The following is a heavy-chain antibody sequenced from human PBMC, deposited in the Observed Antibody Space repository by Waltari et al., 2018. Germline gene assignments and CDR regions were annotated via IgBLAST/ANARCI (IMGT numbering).Heavy chain of an antibody. D-gene: IGHD1-7*01. J-gene: IGHJ6*02. CDR1: NYTFTTSG. V-gene: IGHV1-18*01. CDR2: ITTYNGNT. CDR3: ARANWDYPMNYALDV. Sequence: QVQLVQSGAEVKKPGASVQVSCKASNYTFTTSGIPWVRQAPGQGLEWMGWITTYNGNTNFAQNFQGRVSMTTDTSTSTAYMELRSLRSDDTAIYYCARANWDYPMNYALDVWGQGTTVTVSS.